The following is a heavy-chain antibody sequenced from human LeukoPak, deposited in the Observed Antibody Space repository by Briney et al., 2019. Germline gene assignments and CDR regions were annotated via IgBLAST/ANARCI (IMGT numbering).Heavy chain of an antibody. J-gene: IGHJ4*02. CDR3: AKASNGGSYYGVIIDY. V-gene: IGHV3-43*02. CDR1: GFTFGDYD. D-gene: IGHD1-26*01. Sequence: PGGSLRLSCAASGFTFGDYDMHWVRQAPGKGLEWVSLIRADGGTTHYADSVKGRFTISRDNSKNTLYLQMNSLRAEDTAVYYCAKASNGGSYYGVIIDYWGQGTLVTVSS. CDR2: IRADGGTT.